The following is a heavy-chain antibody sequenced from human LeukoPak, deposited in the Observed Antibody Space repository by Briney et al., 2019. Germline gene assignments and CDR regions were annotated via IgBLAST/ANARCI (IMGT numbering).Heavy chain of an antibody. CDR3: ARGGGAAPYYYYGMDV. CDR1: GGSISSYY. V-gene: IGHV4-34*01. Sequence: SETLSLTCTVSGGSISSYYWSWIRQPPGKGLEWIGEINHSGSTNYNPSLKSRVTISVDTSKNQFSLKLSSVTAADTAVYYCARGGGAAPYYYYGMDVWGQGTTVTVSS. CDR2: INHSGST. J-gene: IGHJ6*02. D-gene: IGHD2-15*01.